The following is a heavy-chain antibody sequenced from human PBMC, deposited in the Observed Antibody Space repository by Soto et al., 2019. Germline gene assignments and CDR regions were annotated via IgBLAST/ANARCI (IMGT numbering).Heavy chain of an antibody. CDR1: GYSFTSYW. Sequence: EVQLVQSGAEVKKPGESLRISCKGSGYSFTSYWISWVRQMPGKGLEWMWRIDPSDSYIKYSPSIQGHVTISADKSISTAYLQWRSMKGADTAMYYCSGRPLAAAYSDANTWGQGTLVTVSS. CDR3: SGRPLAAAYSDANT. J-gene: IGHJ5*02. CDR2: IDPSDSYI. V-gene: IGHV5-10-1*01. D-gene: IGHD6-13*01.